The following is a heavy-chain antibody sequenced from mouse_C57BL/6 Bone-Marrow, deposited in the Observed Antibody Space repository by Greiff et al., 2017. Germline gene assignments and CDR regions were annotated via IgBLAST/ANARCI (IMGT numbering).Heavy chain of an antibody. V-gene: IGHV14-1*01. Sequence: DVQLQESGAELVRPGASVKLSCTASGFNIKDYYMHWVKQRPEQGLEWIGRIDPEDGDTEYAPKFQGKATMTADTSSNTAYLQLSSLTSEDTAVYYCTPLYYGSSPFGYWGQGTTLTVSS. D-gene: IGHD1-1*01. CDR3: TPLYYGSSPFGY. J-gene: IGHJ2*01. CDR2: IDPEDGDT. CDR1: GFNIKDYY.